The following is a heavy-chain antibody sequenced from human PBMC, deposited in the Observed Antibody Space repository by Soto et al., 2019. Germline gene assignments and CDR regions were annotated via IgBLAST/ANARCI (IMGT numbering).Heavy chain of an antibody. CDR1: GYTFTIYA. CDR3: ARVWNWGVVPAAIFLPYYYYGMDV. V-gene: IGHV1-18*01. Sequence: ASVKVSCKASGYTFTIYAMHWVRQAPGQGLEWMGWISAYNGNTNYAQKLQGRVTMTTDTSTGTAYMELRSLRSDDTAVYYCARVWNWGVVPAAIFLPYYYYGMDVWGQGTTVTVSS. D-gene: IGHD2-2*02. J-gene: IGHJ6*02. CDR2: ISAYNGNT.